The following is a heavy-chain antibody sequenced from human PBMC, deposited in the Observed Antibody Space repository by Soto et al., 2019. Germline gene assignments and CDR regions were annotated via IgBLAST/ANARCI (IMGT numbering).Heavy chain of an antibody. CDR1: GFTFSSYS. Sequence: EVQLVESGGALVQPGGSLRLSCAASGFTFSSYSMNWVRQAPGKGLEWVSYISTRSNSIYYADSVKGRFTISRDNAKNSMFLQMNSLRDEDTAVYFCARVKYSGSYSPFDSWGQGTLVTVSS. CDR2: ISTRSNSI. V-gene: IGHV3-48*02. J-gene: IGHJ4*02. CDR3: ARVKYSGSYSPFDS. D-gene: IGHD1-26*01.